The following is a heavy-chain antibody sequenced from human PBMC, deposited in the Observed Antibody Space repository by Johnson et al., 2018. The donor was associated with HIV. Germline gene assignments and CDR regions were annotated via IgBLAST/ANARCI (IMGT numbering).Heavy chain of an antibody. V-gene: IGHV3-66*02. Sequence: MLLVESGGGVVQPGRSLRLSCATSGFTVSNNYMSWVRQAPGQGLEWVSLIYSGGNTYYADSVKGRFTISRDNSRNTLYLQMGRLRVEDMAVYYCARDVASVYGSGDCSGGSCYRWGTFYFWGQGTTVTASS. D-gene: IGHD2-15*01. CDR3: ARDVASVYGSGDCSGGSCYRWGTFYF. J-gene: IGHJ3*01. CDR2: IYSGGNT. CDR1: GFTVSNNY.